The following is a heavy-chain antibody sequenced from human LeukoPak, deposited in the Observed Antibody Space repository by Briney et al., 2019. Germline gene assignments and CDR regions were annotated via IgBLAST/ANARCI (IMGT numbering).Heavy chain of an antibody. CDR3: ARELQYYDYVWGSSKDAFDI. CDR1: GYSISSDYY. CDR2: IYHSGST. Sequence: PSETLSLTCTVSGYSISSDYYWGLIRPPPGKRLGWIGSIYHSGSTYYNPSLKSRVTISVDTSKNKFYLQLSSVTAGDRGGYYCARELQYYDYVWGSSKDAFDIWGQGTMVTDSS. J-gene: IGHJ3*02. D-gene: IGHD3-16*01. V-gene: IGHV4-38-2*02.